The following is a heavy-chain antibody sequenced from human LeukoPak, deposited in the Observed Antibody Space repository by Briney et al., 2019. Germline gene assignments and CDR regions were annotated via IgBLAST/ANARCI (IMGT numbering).Heavy chain of an antibody. D-gene: IGHD3-10*01. CDR3: ARAPVYYYGSGSYSIWFDP. CDR1: GGSISSYY. V-gene: IGHV4-4*07. J-gene: IGHJ5*02. Sequence: PSEILSLTCTVSGGSISSYYWSWIRQPAGKGLEWIGRIYTSGSTNYNPSLKSRVTMSVDTSKNQFSLKLSSVTAADTAVYYCARAPVYYYGSGSYSIWFDPWGQGTLVTVSS. CDR2: IYTSGST.